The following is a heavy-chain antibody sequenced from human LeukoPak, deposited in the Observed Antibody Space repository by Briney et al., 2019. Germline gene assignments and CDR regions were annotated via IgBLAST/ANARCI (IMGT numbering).Heavy chain of an antibody. CDR1: GFTFSSCA. CDR3: ARDPLIVGVPVFQDY. D-gene: IGHD1-26*01. Sequence: GGSLRLSCAASGFTFSSCAMSWVRQAPGKGLEWVSAISGSGSTIYYADSVKGRFTISRDNAKNSLYLQMNSLRAEDTAVYYCARDPLIVGVPVFQDYWGQGTLVTVSS. CDR2: ISGSGSTI. V-gene: IGHV3-48*04. J-gene: IGHJ4*02.